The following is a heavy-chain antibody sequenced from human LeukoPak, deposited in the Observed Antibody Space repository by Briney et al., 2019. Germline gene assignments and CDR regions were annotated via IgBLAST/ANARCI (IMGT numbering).Heavy chain of an antibody. D-gene: IGHD3-16*02. V-gene: IGHV3-23*01. J-gene: IGHJ4*02. CDR1: GFTFSSYA. CDR2: ISGSGGST. Sequence: GGSLRLSCAASGFTFSSYAMSWVRQAPGKGLEWVSAISGSGGSTYYADSVKGRFTISRDNSKNTLYLQMNSLRAEDTAVYYCAKGGEGKRITFGGVIVDYWGQGTLVTVSS. CDR3: AKGGEGKRITFGGVIVDY.